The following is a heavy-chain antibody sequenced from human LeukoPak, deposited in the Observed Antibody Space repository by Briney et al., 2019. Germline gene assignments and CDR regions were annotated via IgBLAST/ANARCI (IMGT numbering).Heavy chain of an antibody. CDR3: AIRMTEGFDL. CDR2: ISGSGGST. V-gene: IGHV3-23*01. CDR1: GFTFSSYA. J-gene: IGHJ5*02. Sequence: PGGSLRLSCATSGFTFSSYAMSWVRQAPGKGLEWVSAISGSGGSTYYADSVKGRFTISRDNSKNTLYLQMNSLRAEDTAVYYRAIRMTEGFDLWGQGTLVTVSS. D-gene: IGHD2-8*01.